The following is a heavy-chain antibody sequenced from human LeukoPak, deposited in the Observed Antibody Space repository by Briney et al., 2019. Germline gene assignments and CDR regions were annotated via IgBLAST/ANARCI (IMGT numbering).Heavy chain of an antibody. Sequence: GGSLRLSCSASGFSFSSFAMHWVRQAPGKGLEYVSAITTNGGSTYYADSVKGRFAISRDNAKNTVYFQLSSLRVEDTAVYYCASARGSNYGSLGDWGQGTLVTVSS. CDR3: ASARGSNYGSLGD. CDR1: GFSFSSFA. CDR2: ITTNGGST. V-gene: IGHV3-64D*06. D-gene: IGHD5-18*01. J-gene: IGHJ4*02.